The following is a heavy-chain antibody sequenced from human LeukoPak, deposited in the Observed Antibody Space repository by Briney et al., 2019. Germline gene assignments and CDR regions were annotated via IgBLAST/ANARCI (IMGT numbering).Heavy chain of an antibody. CDR1: GYTFTGYY. D-gene: IGHD6-13*01. CDR3: ANIGGIAAATHFDY. Sequence: GASVKVSCKASGYTFTGYYMHWVRQAPGQGLEWMGWINPNSGGTNYAQKFQGRVTMTRDTSISTAYMELSRLRSDDTAVYYCANIGGIAAATHFDYWGQGTLVTVSS. CDR2: INPNSGGT. J-gene: IGHJ4*02. V-gene: IGHV1-2*02.